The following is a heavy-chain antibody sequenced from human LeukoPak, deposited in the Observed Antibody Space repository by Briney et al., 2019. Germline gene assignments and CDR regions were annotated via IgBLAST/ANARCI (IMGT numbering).Heavy chain of an antibody. V-gene: IGHV5-51*01. Sequence: GESLKISCKGSGYSFTSYWIGWVRPMPGKGLEWMGIIYPGDSDTRYSPSFQGQVTISADKFISTAYLQWSSLKASDTAIYYCARHSSGWHLTYFDYWGQGTLVTVSS. CDR3: ARHSSGWHLTYFDY. J-gene: IGHJ4*02. D-gene: IGHD6-19*01. CDR1: GYSFTSYW. CDR2: IYPGDSDT.